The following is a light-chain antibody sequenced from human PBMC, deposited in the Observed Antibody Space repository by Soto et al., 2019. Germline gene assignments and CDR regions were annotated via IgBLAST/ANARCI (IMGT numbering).Light chain of an antibody. CDR2: DVS. CDR1: SSDVGGYNY. CDR3: SSYTSSSTLV. J-gene: IGLJ2*01. V-gene: IGLV2-14*03. Sequence: QSALTQPASVSGSPGQSITISCSGTSSDVGGYNYVSWYQHHPGKAPKLMIYDVSNRPSGVSNRFSGSKSGNTASLTISGLQAEDAADYYCSSYTSSSTLVFGGGTKLTVL.